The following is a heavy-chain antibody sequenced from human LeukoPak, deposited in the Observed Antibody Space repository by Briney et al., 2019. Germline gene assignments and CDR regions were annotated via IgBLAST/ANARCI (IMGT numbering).Heavy chain of an antibody. V-gene: IGHV4-59*01. CDR3: VVSGSHYYFDS. CDR1: GGSISSYY. CDR2: IYYSGST. D-gene: IGHD3-10*01. J-gene: IGHJ4*02. Sequence: SETLSLTCTVSGGSISSYYWSWIRQPPGKGLEWIGYIYYSGSTNYNPSLKSRVTISIDTSKNQFSLKLSSVTAADTAVYYCVVSGSHYYFDSWGQGTLVTVSS.